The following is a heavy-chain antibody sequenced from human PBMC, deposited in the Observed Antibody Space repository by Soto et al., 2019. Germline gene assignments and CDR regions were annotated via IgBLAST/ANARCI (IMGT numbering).Heavy chain of an antibody. Sequence: LSLTCAVYGGSFRGYYWSWIRQPPGKGLEWIGEINHSGSTNYNPSLKSRVTISVDTSKNQFSLKLSSVTAADTAVYYCARGVRIAVILYYYGMDVWGQGTTVTVSS. CDR2: INHSGST. D-gene: IGHD6-19*01. CDR3: ARGVRIAVILYYYGMDV. CDR1: GGSFRGYY. V-gene: IGHV4-34*01. J-gene: IGHJ6*02.